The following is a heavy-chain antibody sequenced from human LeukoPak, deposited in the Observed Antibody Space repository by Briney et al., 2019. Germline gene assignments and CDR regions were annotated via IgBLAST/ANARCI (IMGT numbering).Heavy chain of an antibody. J-gene: IGHJ4*02. Sequence: ASVKVFCKASGYTFTSYGISWVRQAPGQGLEWMGWISAYNGNTNYAQKLQGRVTMTTDTSTSTAYMELRSLRSDDTAVYYCARDLRGIAARPFDYWGQGTLVTVSS. D-gene: IGHD6-6*01. CDR1: GYTFTSYG. CDR3: ARDLRGIAARPFDY. V-gene: IGHV1-18*01. CDR2: ISAYNGNT.